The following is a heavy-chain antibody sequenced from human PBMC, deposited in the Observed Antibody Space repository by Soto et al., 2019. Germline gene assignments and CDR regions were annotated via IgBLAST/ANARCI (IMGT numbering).Heavy chain of an antibody. CDR3: ARERGGATATLDYYYFYRDV. Sequence: VQLAQSGAEVKKPGASVKVSCKTSGDSFNDYYIHWVRQAPGQGLEWMGWINPNGRATKYAQKFQGRVTVTRDTSIRTVYMEVSILRSDDTAVYYCARERGGATATLDYYYFYRDVWGKGTTVTVSS. CDR1: GDSFNDYY. D-gene: IGHD5-12*01. CDR2: INPNGRAT. V-gene: IGHV1-2*02. J-gene: IGHJ6*03.